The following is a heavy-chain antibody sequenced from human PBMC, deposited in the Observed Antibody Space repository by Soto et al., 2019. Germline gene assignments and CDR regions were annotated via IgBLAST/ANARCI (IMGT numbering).Heavy chain of an antibody. V-gene: IGHV3-23*01. CDR3: AKDRSSGIVVAYGMDV. Sequence: EVQLLESGGGLVQPGGSLRLSCAASGFTFSSYAMSWVRQAPGKGLEWVSAISGSGGSTYYADSVKGRFTISRDNSKNTLYLQMNSLRAEDMAVYYCAKDRSSGIVVAYGMDVWGQGTTVTVSS. J-gene: IGHJ6*02. CDR2: ISGSGGST. CDR1: GFTFSSYA. D-gene: IGHD2-15*01.